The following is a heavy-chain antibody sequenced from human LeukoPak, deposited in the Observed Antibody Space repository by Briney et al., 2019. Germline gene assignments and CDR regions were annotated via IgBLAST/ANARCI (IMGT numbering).Heavy chain of an antibody. CDR1: GFTFSSYS. CDR3: ARDSRGYSGSYYGY. D-gene: IGHD1-26*01. Sequence: NPGGSLRLSCAASGFTFSSYSMNWVRQAPGKGLEWVSSISSSGSYIYYADSVKGRFTISRDNAKNSLYLQMNSLRAEDTAVYYCARDSRGYSGSYYGYWGQGTLVTVSS. CDR2: ISSSGSYI. V-gene: IGHV3-21*01. J-gene: IGHJ4*02.